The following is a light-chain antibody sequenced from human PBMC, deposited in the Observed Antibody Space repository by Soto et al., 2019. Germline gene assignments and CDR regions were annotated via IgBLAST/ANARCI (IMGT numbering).Light chain of an antibody. J-gene: IGKJ5*01. V-gene: IGKV1-27*01. CDR3: HKYNSALLT. Sequence: DIQMTQSPSSLSASVGDRVTITCRASQGIYNYLAWYQQKPGKAPKLLIYAASTLEEGVPSRVSGSGSGTDFTLTISSLQPADVATYYCHKYNSALLTFGQGTRLEI. CDR2: AAS. CDR1: QGIYNY.